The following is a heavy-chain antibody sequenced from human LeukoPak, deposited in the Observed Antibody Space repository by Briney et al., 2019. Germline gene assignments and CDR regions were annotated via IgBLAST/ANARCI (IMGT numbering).Heavy chain of an antibody. Sequence: SGGSLRLSCTASGFTFSSYWMHWVRQAPGKGLVWVSRINSDGGSTSYADSVKGRFTISRDNAKNTLYLQMNSLRAEDTAVYYCARRIQGMAPYYFDYWGQGTLVTVSP. CDR2: INSDGGST. J-gene: IGHJ4*02. D-gene: IGHD5-24*01. CDR3: ARRIQGMAPYYFDY. CDR1: GFTFSSYW. V-gene: IGHV3-74*01.